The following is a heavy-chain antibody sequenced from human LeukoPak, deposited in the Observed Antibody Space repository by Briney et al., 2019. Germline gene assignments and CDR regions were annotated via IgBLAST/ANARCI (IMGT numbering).Heavy chain of an antibody. Sequence: ASVKVSCKASGYTFTSYAMNWVRQAPGRGLEWMGWINTNTGNPTYAQGFTGRFVFSLDTSVSTAYLQISSLKAEDTAVYYCARVVRGSSGYRYYFDYWGQGTLVTVSS. CDR3: ARVVRGSSGYRYYFDY. V-gene: IGHV7-4-1*02. CDR1: GYTFTSYA. D-gene: IGHD3-22*01. CDR2: INTNTGNP. J-gene: IGHJ4*02.